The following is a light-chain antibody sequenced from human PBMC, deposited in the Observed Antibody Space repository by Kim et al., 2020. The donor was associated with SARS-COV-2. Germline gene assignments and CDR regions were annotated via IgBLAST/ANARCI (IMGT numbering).Light chain of an antibody. CDR3: SSYAGSYTMI. CDR1: SSDIGAYNY. J-gene: IGLJ2*01. V-gene: IGLV2-11*01. Sequence: QSALTQPHSVSGSPGQSVTISCTGTSSDIGAYNYVSWYQQHPGKVPKVMIYDVTKRPSGVPDRFSGSKSGNTASLTISGLQTEDEADYYCSSYAGSYTMIFGGGTQLIVL. CDR2: DVT.